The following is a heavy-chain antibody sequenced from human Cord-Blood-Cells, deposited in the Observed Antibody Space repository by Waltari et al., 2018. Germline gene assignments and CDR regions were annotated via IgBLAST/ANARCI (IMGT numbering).Heavy chain of an antibody. V-gene: IGHV3-15*01. J-gene: IGHJ4*02. D-gene: IGHD4-4*01. CDR2: IKSKTDGGTT. Sequence: EVQLVESGGGLVKPGGSLRLSCAASGFTFSNAWMSWVRQAPGKGLEWVCRIKSKTDGGTTDYAAPVKGRFTISSDDSKNTLYLQMNSLKTEDTAVYYCTTDRRLQPTLDYWGQGTLVTVSS. CDR1: GFTFSNAW. CDR3: TTDRRLQPTLDY.